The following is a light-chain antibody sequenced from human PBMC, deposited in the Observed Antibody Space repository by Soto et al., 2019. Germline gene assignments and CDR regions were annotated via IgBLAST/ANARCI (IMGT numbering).Light chain of an antibody. CDR3: QQYGSSRT. V-gene: IGKV3-20*01. J-gene: IGKJ1*01. Sequence: EMVLTQSPGTLSLSPGERATLSCRASQSVSSSYLAWYQQKPGQAPRLLIYGASSRDTGIPDRFSGSGSGTDFTLTISRLEPEDFAVYYCQQYGSSRTFGQGTKVDIK. CDR2: GAS. CDR1: QSVSSSY.